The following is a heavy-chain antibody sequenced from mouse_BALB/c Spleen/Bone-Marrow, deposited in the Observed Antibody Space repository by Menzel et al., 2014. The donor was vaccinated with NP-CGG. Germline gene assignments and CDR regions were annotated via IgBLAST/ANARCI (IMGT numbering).Heavy chain of an antibody. CDR1: GFTFSTYV. J-gene: IGHJ4*01. CDR3: ARWDNHYAMDY. D-gene: IGHD4-1*01. V-gene: IGHV5-6-5*01. Sequence: VQLKDSGGGLVKPGGSLKLSCAASGFTFSTYVMSWVRQTPEKRLEWVTSISTSGSTYYPDSVRGRFTISRDNARNILYLQMTSLRSEDTATYYCARWDNHYAMDYWGQGTSVIVSS. CDR2: ISTSGST.